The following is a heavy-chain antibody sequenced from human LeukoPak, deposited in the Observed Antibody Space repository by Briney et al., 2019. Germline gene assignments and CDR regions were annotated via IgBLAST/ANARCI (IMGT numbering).Heavy chain of an antibody. Sequence: PGGSLRLSCAASGFTFSTYSFNWVRQAPGKGLEWVSSINTGGSYIQYADSVKGRFTFSRDNAKNSLYLQMNSLRAEDTAVYYCARPQDIVVVVAATSIDYWGQGTLVTVSS. CDR1: GFTFSTYS. V-gene: IGHV3-21*01. J-gene: IGHJ4*02. CDR3: ARPQDIVVVVAATSIDY. D-gene: IGHD2-15*01. CDR2: INTGGSYI.